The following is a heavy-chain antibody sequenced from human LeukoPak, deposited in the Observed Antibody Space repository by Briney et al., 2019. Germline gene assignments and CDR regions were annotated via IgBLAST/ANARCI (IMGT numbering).Heavy chain of an antibody. D-gene: IGHD2-2*01. V-gene: IGHV1-2*02. Sequence: ASVKVSCTASRYTFTDYYMHWVRQAPGQGFEWMGWINPNDGDTNYAQKFQGRVTMTRDTSISTTHMEVSRLRSDDTAVYYCARANFLYCSSSTCLFDYWGKGTLVTVSS. CDR1: RYTFTDYY. CDR3: ARANFLYCSSSTCLFDY. J-gene: IGHJ4*02. CDR2: INPNDGDT.